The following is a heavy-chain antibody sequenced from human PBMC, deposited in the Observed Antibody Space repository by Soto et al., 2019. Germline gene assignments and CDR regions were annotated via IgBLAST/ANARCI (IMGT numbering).Heavy chain of an antibody. CDR1: GFTFTNYW. J-gene: IGHJ4*02. CDR2: INNDGSGT. Sequence: EVQLVESGGGLVQPGGSLRLSCAASGFTFTNYWMHWFRQAPGKGLVWVSRINNDGSGTSYADSVKGRFTISRDNAKNTLYLQMNSLGVEDTAVYYCGSVFEYWGQGTLVTVSS. CDR3: GSVFEY. V-gene: IGHV3-74*01.